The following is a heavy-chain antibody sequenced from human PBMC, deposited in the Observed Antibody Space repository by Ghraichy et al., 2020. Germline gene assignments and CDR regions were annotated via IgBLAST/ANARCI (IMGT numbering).Heavy chain of an antibody. J-gene: IGHJ4*02. CDR3: ARDGYSSGWSDY. CDR2: IYTSGST. D-gene: IGHD6-19*01. Sequence: SETLSLTCTVSGGSISSYYWSWIRQPAGKGLEWIGRIYTSGSTNYNPSLKSRVTMSVDTSKNQFSLKLSSATAADTAVYYCARDGYSSGWSDYWGQGTLVTVSS. V-gene: IGHV4-4*07. CDR1: GGSISSYY.